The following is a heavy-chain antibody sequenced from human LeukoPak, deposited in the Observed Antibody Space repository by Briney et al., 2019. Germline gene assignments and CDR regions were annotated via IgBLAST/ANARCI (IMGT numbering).Heavy chain of an antibody. V-gene: IGHV3-48*01. Sequence: PGGSLRLSCAASGFTFSNYWMSWVRQAPGKGLEWVSYISSTSSTIYYADSVKGRFTISRDNAKNSLYLQMNSLRAEDTAVYYCARDKIGYYGSGRNWFDPWGQGTLVTVSS. CDR1: GFTFSNYW. CDR2: ISSTSSTI. CDR3: ARDKIGYYGSGRNWFDP. J-gene: IGHJ5*02. D-gene: IGHD3-10*01.